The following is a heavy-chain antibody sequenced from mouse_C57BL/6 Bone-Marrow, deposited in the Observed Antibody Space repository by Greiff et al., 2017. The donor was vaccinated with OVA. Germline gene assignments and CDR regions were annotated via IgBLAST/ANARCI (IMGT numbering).Heavy chain of an antibody. J-gene: IGHJ3*01. D-gene: IGHD3-1*01. Sequence: SGAELVRPGTSVKVSCKASGSAFTNYLIEWVKQRPGQGLEWIGVINPGSGGTNYNEKFKGKATLTADKSSSTAYMQLSSLTSEDSAVYFCARSRATGTWFAYWGQGTLVTVSA. CDR2: INPGSGGT. V-gene: IGHV1-54*01. CDR3: ARSRATGTWFAY. CDR1: GSAFTNYL.